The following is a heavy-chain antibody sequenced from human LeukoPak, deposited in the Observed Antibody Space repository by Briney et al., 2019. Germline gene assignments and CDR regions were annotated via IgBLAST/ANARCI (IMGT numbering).Heavy chain of an antibody. D-gene: IGHD1-26*01. CDR2: IYPGDSDT. CDR1: GYSFTSYW. J-gene: IGHJ4*02. Sequence: GESLKISCKGSGYSFTSYWIGWVRQMPGKGLEWMGIIYPGDSDTRYSPSFQGQVTISADKSISTAYLQWSSLKASDTAMYYCARLLIKSGGYYQGGFDYWGQGTLVTVSS. CDR3: ARLLIKSGGYYQGGFDY. V-gene: IGHV5-51*01.